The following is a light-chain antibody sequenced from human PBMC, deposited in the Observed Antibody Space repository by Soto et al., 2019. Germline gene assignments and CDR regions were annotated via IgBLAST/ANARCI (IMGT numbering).Light chain of an antibody. Sequence: QSVLTQPPSASGTPGQRVTISCSGSSSNIGSNYVYWYQQLPGTAPKLLIYRSSQRPSGVPDRFSGSNSGTSASLAISGLRSEDEADYYCAAWGDSLSGRVFGGGTKLTVL. J-gene: IGLJ3*02. CDR3: AAWGDSLSGRV. CDR2: RSS. CDR1: SSNIGSNY. V-gene: IGLV1-47*01.